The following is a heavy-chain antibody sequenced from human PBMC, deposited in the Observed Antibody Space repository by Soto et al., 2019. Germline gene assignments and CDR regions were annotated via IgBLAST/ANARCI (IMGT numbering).Heavy chain of an antibody. CDR2: IKSKTDGGTT. CDR3: TTGIVVVVAATGTRAFDI. D-gene: IGHD2-15*01. V-gene: IGHV3-15*01. J-gene: IGHJ3*02. Sequence: EVQLVESGEGLVKPGGSLRLSCAASGFTFSNAWMSWVRQAPGKGLEWVGRIKSKTDGGTTDYAAPVKGRFTISRDDSKNTLYLQMNSLKTEDTAVYYCTTGIVVVVAATGTRAFDIWGQGTMVTVSS. CDR1: GFTFSNAW.